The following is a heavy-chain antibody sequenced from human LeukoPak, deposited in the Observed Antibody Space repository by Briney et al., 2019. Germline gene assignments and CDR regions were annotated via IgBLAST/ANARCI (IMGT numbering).Heavy chain of an antibody. CDR3: ARTGIAAAGKVWNY. CDR1: GYTFTSYD. CDR2: MNPNSGNT. Sequence: ASVKVSCKASGYTFTSYDINWVRQATGQGLEWMGWMNPNSGNTGYAQKFQGIITITKNTSISTDYMELSSLRAEDTAVYYWARTGIAAAGKVWNYWGQGTLVTVSS. D-gene: IGHD6-13*01. V-gene: IGHV1-8*01. J-gene: IGHJ4*02.